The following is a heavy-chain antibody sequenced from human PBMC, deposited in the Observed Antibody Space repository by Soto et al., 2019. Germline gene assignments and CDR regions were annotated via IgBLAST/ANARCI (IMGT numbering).Heavy chain of an antibody. CDR1: GFTCSRYT. D-gene: IGHD3-16*02. J-gene: IGHJ4*02. CDR3: ARDPGPISFTFGGVIVIPGLPDY. Sequence: PLRLSCPASGFTCSRYTMHCVRQAPCKGLYWVAVISYDGSNKYYADSVKGRFTISRDNSKNTLYLQMNSLRAEDTAVYYCARDPGPISFTFGGVIVIPGLPDYWGQGTLVTISS. V-gene: IGHV3-30-3*01. CDR2: ISYDGSNK.